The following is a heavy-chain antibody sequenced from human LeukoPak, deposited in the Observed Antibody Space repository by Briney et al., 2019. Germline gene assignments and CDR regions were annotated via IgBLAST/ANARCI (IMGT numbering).Heavy chain of an antibody. V-gene: IGHV4-38-2*01. CDR1: GYSISSGHS. D-gene: IGHD2-2*02. Sequence: SETLSLTCAVSGYSISSGHSWGWIRQPPGKGLEWIGEINHSGNTNYNPSLKSRVTISEDTSKNQFSLKVSSVTAADTAMYYCARGNSCSSVSCYSNYYYYYMDVWGKGTTVTVSS. CDR2: INHSGNT. J-gene: IGHJ6*03. CDR3: ARGNSCSSVSCYSNYYYYYMDV.